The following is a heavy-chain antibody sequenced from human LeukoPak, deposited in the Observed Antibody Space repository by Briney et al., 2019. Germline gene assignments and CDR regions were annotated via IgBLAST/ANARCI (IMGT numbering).Heavy chain of an antibody. CDR2: ISSSGSTI. D-gene: IGHD5-18*01. Sequence: GGSLRLSCVASGFTFSNYYMNWIRQAPGKGLEWVSYISSSGSTIYYADSVKGRFTISRDNAKNSLYLQMNSLRAEDTPVYYCARVAQLHTATAPFDYWGQGTLVTVSS. CDR3: ARVAQLHTATAPFDY. J-gene: IGHJ4*02. V-gene: IGHV3-11*04. CDR1: GFTFSNYY.